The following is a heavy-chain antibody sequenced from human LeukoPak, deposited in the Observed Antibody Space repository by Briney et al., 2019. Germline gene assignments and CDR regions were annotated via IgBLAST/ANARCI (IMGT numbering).Heavy chain of an antibody. CDR1: GGSISSSSYY. CDR2: IYYSGST. Sequence: SETLSLTCTVSGGSISSSSYYWGWIRQPPGKGLEGIASIYYSGSTYYNPSLKSRFTISVDTSKNQFSLKLSSVTAADTAVYYCVNYYDSSDYQQPNHFDYWGQGTLVTVSS. CDR3: VNYYDSSDYQQPNHFDY. D-gene: IGHD3-22*01. V-gene: IGHV4-39*01. J-gene: IGHJ4*02.